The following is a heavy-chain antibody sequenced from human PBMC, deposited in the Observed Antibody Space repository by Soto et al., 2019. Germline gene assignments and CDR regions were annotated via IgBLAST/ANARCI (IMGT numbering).Heavy chain of an antibody. CDR3: ARAEAGGGNDDFDY. Sequence: HVQLVQSGADVKTPGDSVRVSCKASAYTFTGYYIHWVRQAPGQGLEWMGWMNPNNSDTRYAPQFQGRVTMTRDTSINTADMDLRRLTSDDTAIYYCARAEAGGGNDDFDYWGQGTLVAVSS. CDR1: AYTFTGYY. CDR2: MNPNNSDT. J-gene: IGHJ4*02. V-gene: IGHV1-2*02. D-gene: IGHD6-13*01.